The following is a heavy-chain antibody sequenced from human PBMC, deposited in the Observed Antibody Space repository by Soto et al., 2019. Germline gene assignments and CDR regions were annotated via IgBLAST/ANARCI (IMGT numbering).Heavy chain of an antibody. CDR3: ARSYSSSCYYDY. J-gene: IGHJ4*02. V-gene: IGHV4-59*01. CDR1: GGSISSYY. D-gene: IGHD6-13*01. CDR2: IYYSGST. Sequence: PSETLSLTCTVSGGSISSYYWSWIRQPPGKGLEWIGYIYYSGSTNYNPSLKSRVTISVDTSKNQFSLKLSSVTAADTAVYYCARSYSSSCYYDYWGQGTLVTVSS.